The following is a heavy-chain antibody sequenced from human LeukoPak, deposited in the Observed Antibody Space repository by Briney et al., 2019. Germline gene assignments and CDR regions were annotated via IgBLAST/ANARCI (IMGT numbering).Heavy chain of an antibody. Sequence: GGSLRLSCAASGFTFSSYSMNWVRQAPGKGLEWVSYIGTSSSTIYYADSVKGRFTISRDNSKNTLYLQMNSLRAEDTAVYYCARGRYSSSWPSYFDYWGQGTLVTVSS. CDR2: IGTSSSTI. CDR1: GFTFSSYS. J-gene: IGHJ4*02. V-gene: IGHV3-48*01. D-gene: IGHD6-13*01. CDR3: ARGRYSSSWPSYFDY.